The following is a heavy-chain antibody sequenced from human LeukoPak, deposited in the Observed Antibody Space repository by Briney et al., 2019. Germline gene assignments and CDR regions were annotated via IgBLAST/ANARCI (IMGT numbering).Heavy chain of an antibody. V-gene: IGHV3-30-3*01. D-gene: IGHD1-1*01. Sequence: GGSLRLSCAASGFTLSSYTMHWVRQAPGKGLEWVALISYDGSNKYYADSVKGRFTISRDNSKNTLYLQMNSLRAEDTAVYYCAKDGQLERLSTSEAYYYMDVWGKGTTVTVSS. CDR2: ISYDGSNK. CDR3: AKDGQLERLSTSEAYYYMDV. CDR1: GFTLSSYT. J-gene: IGHJ6*03.